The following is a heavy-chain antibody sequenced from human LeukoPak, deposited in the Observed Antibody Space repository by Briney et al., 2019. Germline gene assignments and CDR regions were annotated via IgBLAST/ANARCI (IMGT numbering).Heavy chain of an antibody. D-gene: IGHD2-2*02. CDR3: ARPKKLGYCSSTSCYTGVWFDP. V-gene: IGHV4-39*01. CDR2: IYYSGST. J-gene: IGHJ5*02. Sequence: SETLSLTCTVSGGSISGSSYYWGWIRQPPGKGLEWIGSIYYSGSTYYNPSLKSRVTISVDTSKNQFSLKLNSVTATDTAVYYCARPKKLGYCSSTSCYTGVWFDPWGQGTLVTVSS. CDR1: GGSISGSSYY.